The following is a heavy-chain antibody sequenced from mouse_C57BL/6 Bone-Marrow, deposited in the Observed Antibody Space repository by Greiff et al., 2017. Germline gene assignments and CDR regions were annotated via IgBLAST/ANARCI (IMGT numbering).Heavy chain of an antibody. J-gene: IGHJ2*01. Sequence: VQLKQSGAELVRPGASVKLSCTASGFNIKDDYMHWVKQRPEQGLEWIGWIDPENGDTEYASKFQGKATITADTSSNTAYLQLNSLTSEDTAVYYCTPSSTTVVAGGFDDWGQGTTLTVSS. CDR2: IDPENGDT. CDR1: GFNIKDDY. D-gene: IGHD1-1*01. V-gene: IGHV14-4*01. CDR3: TPSSTTVVAGGFDD.